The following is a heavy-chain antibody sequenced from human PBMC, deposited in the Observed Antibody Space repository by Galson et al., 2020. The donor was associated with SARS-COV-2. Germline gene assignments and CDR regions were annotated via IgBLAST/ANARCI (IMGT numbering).Heavy chain of an antibody. D-gene: IGHD6-19*01. CDR3: ARELSGWAFDY. CDR2: IFYDGSNT. Sequence: GESLKISCAASGFTFNNHAMHWVRQAPGKGLEWVAQIFYDGSNTYYVDSVKGRFTISRDNSENTVYLQMNNLRAEDTAVYYCARELSGWAFDYWGQGTLVTVSS. CDR1: GFTFNNHA. V-gene: IGHV3-33*01. J-gene: IGHJ4*02.